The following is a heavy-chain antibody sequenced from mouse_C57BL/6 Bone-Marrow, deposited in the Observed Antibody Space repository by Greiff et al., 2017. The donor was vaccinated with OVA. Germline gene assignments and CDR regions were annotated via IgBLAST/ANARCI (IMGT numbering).Heavy chain of an antibody. CDR2: IDPETGGT. Sequence: VKLVESGAELVRPGASVTLSCKASGYTFTDYEMHWVKQTPVHGLEWIGAIDPETGGTAYNQKFKGKAILTADKSSSTAYMELRSLTSEDSAVYYCTRSSPDYWGQGTTLTVSS. J-gene: IGHJ2*01. CDR3: TRSSPDY. D-gene: IGHD1-1*01. V-gene: IGHV1-15*01. CDR1: GYTFTDYE.